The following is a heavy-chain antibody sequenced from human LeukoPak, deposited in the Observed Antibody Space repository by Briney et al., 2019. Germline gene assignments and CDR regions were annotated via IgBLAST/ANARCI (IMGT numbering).Heavy chain of an antibody. J-gene: IGHJ4*02. CDR1: GFTFSSYI. D-gene: IGHD3-10*01. V-gene: IGHV3-21*01. Sequence: PGGSLRLSCAASGFTFSSYIMNWVRQAPGKGLEWVSSISSSSSYIYYADSVKGRFTISRDNAKNSLYLQMNSLRAEDTAVYYCARDRGSGSYGIFDYWGQGTLVTVSS. CDR2: ISSSSSYI. CDR3: ARDRGSGSYGIFDY.